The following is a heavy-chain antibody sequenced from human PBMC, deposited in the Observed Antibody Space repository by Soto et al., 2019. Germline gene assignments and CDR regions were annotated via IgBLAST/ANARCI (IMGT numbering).Heavy chain of an antibody. V-gene: IGHV1-24*01. Sequence: ASVKVSCKVSGYTLTELSMHWVRQAPGKGLEWMGGFDPEDGETIYAQKFQGRVTMTEDTSTDTAYMELSSLRSEDTAVYYCATVALLRYFHWRKGGSFDYWGQGTLVTVSS. D-gene: IGHD3-9*01. CDR2: FDPEDGET. CDR1: GYTLTELS. CDR3: ATVALLRYFHWRKGGSFDY. J-gene: IGHJ4*02.